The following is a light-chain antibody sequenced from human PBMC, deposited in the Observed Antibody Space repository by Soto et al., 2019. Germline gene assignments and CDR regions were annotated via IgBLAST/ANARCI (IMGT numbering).Light chain of an antibody. CDR3: QQSYGPPYT. Sequence: EMTQSPSSLSASVGDRVTITCRASQSISNNLYWYQFKPGKAPKLLIYAASNLQSGVPSSFSGSGSGTDFTLTISSLQPEDSATYYCQQSYGPPYTCGLGTKVEIK. CDR2: AAS. CDR1: QSISNN. V-gene: IGKV1-39*01. J-gene: IGKJ2*01.